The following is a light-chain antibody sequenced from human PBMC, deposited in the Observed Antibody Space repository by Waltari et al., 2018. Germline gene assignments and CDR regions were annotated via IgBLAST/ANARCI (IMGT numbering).Light chain of an antibody. J-gene: IGLJ3*02. CDR1: SRHVGQYTL. CDR3: CSYAGSYTWV. CDR2: DDN. Sequence: QSDLTHPASLSGSPGQSITILCTLPSRHVGQYTLVSLYQQYPGKAPKVMIYDDNRRPSGVSVRFSGSKSGNTASLTISGVQAEDEADYYCCSYAGSYTWVFGGGTKLTVL. V-gene: IGLV2-23*01.